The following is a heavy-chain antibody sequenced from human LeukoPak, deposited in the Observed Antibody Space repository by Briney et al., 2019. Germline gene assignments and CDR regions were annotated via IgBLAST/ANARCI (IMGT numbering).Heavy chain of an antibody. Sequence: ASVKVSCKASGYSFTGYYMHWVRQAPGQGLEWMGWINPNSGGTNYEQKFQGRVTMTRDTSISTAYMELSRLTSADTAVYYCARAGYTGFDLGYWGQGTPVTVSS. D-gene: IGHD5-12*01. J-gene: IGHJ4*02. V-gene: IGHV1-2*02. CDR1: GYSFTGYY. CDR2: INPNSGGT. CDR3: ARAGYTGFDLGY.